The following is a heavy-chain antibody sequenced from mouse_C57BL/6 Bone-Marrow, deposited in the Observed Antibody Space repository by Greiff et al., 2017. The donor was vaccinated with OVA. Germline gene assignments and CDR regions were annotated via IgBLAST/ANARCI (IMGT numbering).Heavy chain of an antibody. V-gene: IGHV1-69*01. D-gene: IGHD1-1*01. CDR2: IDPSDSYT. CDR3: ARSLTTVVATYYYAMDY. Sequence: QVQLQQPGAELVMPGASVKLSCKASGYTFTSYWMHWVKQRPGQGLEWIGEIDPSDSYTNYNQKFKGKSTLTVDNSSSTAYMQLSSLTSEDSAVYYCARSLTTVVATYYYAMDYCGQGTSVTVSS. J-gene: IGHJ4*01. CDR1: GYTFTSYW.